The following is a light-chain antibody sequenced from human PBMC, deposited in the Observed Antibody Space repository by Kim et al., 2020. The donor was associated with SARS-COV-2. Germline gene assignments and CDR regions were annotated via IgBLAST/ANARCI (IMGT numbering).Light chain of an antibody. V-gene: IGLV3-19*01. CDR2: GKN. Sequence: AVGQTVRITCQGDSHRSYYASWYQQKPGQAPVLVIYGKNNRPSGITDRFSGSSSGNTASLTITGAQAEDEADYYCNSRDSSALVVFGGGTQLTVL. J-gene: IGLJ2*01. CDR3: NSRDSSALVV. CDR1: SHRSYY.